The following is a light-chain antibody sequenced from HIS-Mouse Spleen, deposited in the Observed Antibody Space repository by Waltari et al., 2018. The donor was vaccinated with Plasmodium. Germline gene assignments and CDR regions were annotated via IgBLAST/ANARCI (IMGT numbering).Light chain of an antibody. CDR1: QSISSR. J-gene: IGKJ1*01. CDR2: AAS. Sequence: DIQMTQSPSTLSASVGDRVTITCRASQSISSRLAWYQQKPGKAPKLLIYAASTLQSGVPSRFSGSGSGTDFTLTISSLQPEDVATYYCQKYNSAPWTFGQGTKVEIK. V-gene: IGKV1-27*01. CDR3: QKYNSAPWT.